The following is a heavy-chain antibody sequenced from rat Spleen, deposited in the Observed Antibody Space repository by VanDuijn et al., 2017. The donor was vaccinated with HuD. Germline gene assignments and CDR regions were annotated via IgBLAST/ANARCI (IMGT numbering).Heavy chain of an antibody. CDR3: TRDGHSSLFAY. CDR2: ISSGGST. J-gene: IGHJ3*01. CDR1: GLSLTSNG. V-gene: IGHV2S12*01. D-gene: IGHD1-2*01. Sequence: QVQLKESGPGLVQPSQTLSLTCTVSGLSLTSNGVSWVRQPPGKGLEWIAAISSGGSTYYNSVFKSRLSISRDTSKSQVILKMNSLQTEDTAIYFCTRDGHSSLFAYWGQGTLVTVSS.